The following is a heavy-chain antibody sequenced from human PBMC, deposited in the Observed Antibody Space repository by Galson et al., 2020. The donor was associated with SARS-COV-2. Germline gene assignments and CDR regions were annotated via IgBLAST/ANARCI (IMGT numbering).Heavy chain of an antibody. Sequence: SETLSLTCTVSGGSIRSGDFSWSWIRQTPGKGLEWLVYMFYSGSRYYNPSPKSRVTLALDTSENQFSLKLSSVTAADTAVYYCARGGYDYFDYWGQGTLVTVSS. V-gene: IGHV4-30-4*01. CDR2: MFYSGSR. D-gene: IGHD3-3*01. J-gene: IGHJ4*02. CDR3: ARGGYDYFDY. CDR1: GGSIRSGDFS.